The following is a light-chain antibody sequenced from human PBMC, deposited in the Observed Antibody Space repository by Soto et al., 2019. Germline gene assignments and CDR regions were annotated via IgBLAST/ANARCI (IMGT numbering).Light chain of an antibody. V-gene: IGKV3-11*01. Sequence: EIVLTQSPATLSLSPGERATLSCRASQSVSSYLAWYQQKPGQSPRLLIYDAFNRATGIPARFSGSGSETDFTLTISSLEPEDFAVYYCQHRSNWPLTFGGGTKVEIK. CDR2: DAF. J-gene: IGKJ4*01. CDR1: QSVSSY. CDR3: QHRSNWPLT.